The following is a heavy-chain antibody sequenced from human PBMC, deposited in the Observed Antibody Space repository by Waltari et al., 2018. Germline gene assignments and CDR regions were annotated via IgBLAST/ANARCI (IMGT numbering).Heavy chain of an antibody. J-gene: IGHJ6*02. CDR3: VTHSSNYYFAMDV. CDR2: ITSGGKT. Sequence: EVQLVESGGGLVQSGGSLRLSCEASAFSVSGTYMSWVRQAPGKGLEWVSVITSGGKTYYGDSVRGRFTMSRHDSKNTAYLQMDNLRPEDTAVFYCVTHSSNYYFAMDVWGPGTTVTVSS. D-gene: IGHD3-22*01. CDR1: AFSVSGTY. V-gene: IGHV3-53*04.